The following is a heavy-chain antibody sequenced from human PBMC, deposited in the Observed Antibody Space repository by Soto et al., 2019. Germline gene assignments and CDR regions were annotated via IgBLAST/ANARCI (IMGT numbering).Heavy chain of an antibody. CDR1: GYTFTSYY. V-gene: IGHV1-46*01. CDR2: FNPTGDTA. Sequence: QVQLVPSGAEVKKPGASVKASCKASGYTFTSYYIHWVRQAPGQGLEWMGIFNPTGDTASYAQKLQGRVTRTRDTSTGTAYMELGSRRSEDTAVYYCARGGRIVDTGIGYYYYHAMDVWGQGTTVTVS. D-gene: IGHD5-18*01. CDR3: ARGGRIVDTGIGYYYYHAMDV. J-gene: IGHJ6*02.